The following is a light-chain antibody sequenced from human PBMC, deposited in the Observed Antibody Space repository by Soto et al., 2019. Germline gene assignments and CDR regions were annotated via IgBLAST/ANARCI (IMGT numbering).Light chain of an antibody. V-gene: IGLV2-14*01. J-gene: IGLJ3*02. Sequence: QSALTQPASVSGSPGQSITISCTGTSSDVGGYNYVSWYQQHPGKAPKLMIYEVSNRPSGVSNRFAVSKSGNTASLTISGLQAEDEDDYYCRSYTRSSTRVFGGGTKLTV. CDR1: SSDVGGYNY. CDR2: EVS. CDR3: RSYTRSSTRV.